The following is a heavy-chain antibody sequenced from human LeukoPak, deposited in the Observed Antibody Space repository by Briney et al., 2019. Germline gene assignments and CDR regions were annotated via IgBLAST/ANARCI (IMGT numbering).Heavy chain of an antibody. CDR2: IYYSGST. D-gene: IGHD3-10*01. Sequence: SETLSLTCTVSGVSISSYYWSWIRQPPGKGLEWIGYIYYSGSTNYNPSLKSRVTISVDTSKNQFSLKLSSVTAADTAVYYCARELWSITMVRGGGGYFDLWGRGTLVTVSS. J-gene: IGHJ2*01. CDR3: ARELWSITMVRGGGGYFDL. V-gene: IGHV4-59*01. CDR1: GVSISSYY.